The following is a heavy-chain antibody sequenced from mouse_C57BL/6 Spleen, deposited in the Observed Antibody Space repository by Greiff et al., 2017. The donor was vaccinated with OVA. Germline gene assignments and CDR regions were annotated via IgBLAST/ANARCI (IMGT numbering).Heavy chain of an antibody. J-gene: IGHJ1*03. D-gene: IGHD2-10*02. CDR3: AREVGYGNDFDGYFCV. Sequence: EVQLQESGPGLVKPSQSLSLTCSVTGYSITSGYYWNWIRQFPGNKLEWMVYISYDGSNNYNPTLKNRISITRDTSKNQFFLKLNSVTTEDTATYYCAREVGYGNDFDGYFCVWGTGTTVTVSS. V-gene: IGHV3-6*01. CDR1: GYSITSGYY. CDR2: ISYDGSN.